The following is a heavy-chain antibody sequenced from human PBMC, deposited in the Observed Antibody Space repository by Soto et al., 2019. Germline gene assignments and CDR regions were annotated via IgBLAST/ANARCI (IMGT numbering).Heavy chain of an antibody. J-gene: IGHJ4*02. V-gene: IGHV3-30-3*01. CDR3: AREERTFSLDF. Sequence: PGGSLRLSCAASGFTFSNYAIHWVRQAPGKGLEWLALISFDGSEKKYADSVKGRFTVSRDNSKNTINLHMSSLRVGDTAVYYCAREERTFSLDFWGQGTQVTVSS. CDR1: GFTFSNYA. CDR2: ISFDGSEK.